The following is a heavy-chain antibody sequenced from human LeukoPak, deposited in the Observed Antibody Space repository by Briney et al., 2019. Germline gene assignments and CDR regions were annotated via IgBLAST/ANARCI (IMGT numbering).Heavy chain of an antibody. V-gene: IGHV3-48*04. CDR2: ISSSSSTI. CDR1: GFTFSSYS. CDR3: ARDRVVPAASPYMDV. J-gene: IGHJ6*03. Sequence: VGSLRLSCAASGFTFSSYSMKWVRQAPGKGLEWVSYISSSSSTIYYADSVKGRFTISRDNAKNSLYLQMNSLRAEDTAVYYCARDRVVPAASPYMDVWGKGTTVTVSS. D-gene: IGHD2-2*01.